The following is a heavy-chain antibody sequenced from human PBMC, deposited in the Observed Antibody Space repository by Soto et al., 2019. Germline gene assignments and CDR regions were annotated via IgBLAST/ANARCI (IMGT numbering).Heavy chain of an antibody. CDR3: AREGAGHIVATIFSYYYYYMDV. CDR1: GDSVSSNSAA. D-gene: IGHD5-12*01. Sequence: PSQTLSLTCVISGDSVSSNSAAWNWIRQSPSRGLEWLGRTYYRSKWYNDYAVSVKSRITINPDTSKNQFSLQLNSVTPEDTAVYYCAREGAGHIVATIFSYYYYYMDVWGKGTTVTVSS. J-gene: IGHJ6*03. CDR2: TYYRSKWYN. V-gene: IGHV6-1*01.